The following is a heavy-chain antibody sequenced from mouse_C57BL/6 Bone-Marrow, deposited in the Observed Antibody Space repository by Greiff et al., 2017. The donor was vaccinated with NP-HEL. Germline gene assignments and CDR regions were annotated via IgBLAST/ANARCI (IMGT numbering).Heavy chain of an antibody. CDR3: AIYYYGSSYLYYAMDY. V-gene: IGHV1-81*01. J-gene: IGHJ4*01. CDR1: GYTFTSYG. CDR2: IYPRSGNT. D-gene: IGHD1-1*01. Sequence: QVQLQQSGAELARPGASVKLSCKASGYTFTSYGISWVKQRTGQGLEWIGEIYPRSGNTYYNEKFKGKATLTADKSSSTAYMELRSLTSEDSAVYFCAIYYYGSSYLYYAMDYWGQGTSVTVSS.